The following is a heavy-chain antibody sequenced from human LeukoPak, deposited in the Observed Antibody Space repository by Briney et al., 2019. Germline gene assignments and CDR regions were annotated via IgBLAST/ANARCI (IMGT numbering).Heavy chain of an antibody. J-gene: IGHJ4*02. CDR3: ARGHARGYDFPIDY. V-gene: IGHV3-30*04. D-gene: IGHD5-12*01. CDR1: GFPFSSYA. CDR2: ISNDGSNK. Sequence: GGSLRLSCAASGFPFSSYAMHWVRPAPGKGLEWVAVISNDGSNKYYADSVKGRFTISRDNSKNTLYLQMNSLRAEDTAVYYCARGHARGYDFPIDYWGQGTLVTVSS.